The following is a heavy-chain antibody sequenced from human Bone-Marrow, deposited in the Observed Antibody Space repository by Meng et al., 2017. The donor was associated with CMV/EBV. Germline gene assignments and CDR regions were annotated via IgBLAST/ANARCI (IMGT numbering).Heavy chain of an antibody. V-gene: IGHV3-21*01. Sequence: GESLKISCVASGFTFRPYSMNWVRQAPGKGLEWVSSISSSGSYIHYADSVKGRFTVSRDNAKNSLYLQMNSLRAEDTAVYYCGSREGGYWGQGTLVTVSS. CDR3: GSREGGY. CDR2: ISSSGSYI. D-gene: IGHD1-26*01. J-gene: IGHJ4*02. CDR1: GFTFRPYS.